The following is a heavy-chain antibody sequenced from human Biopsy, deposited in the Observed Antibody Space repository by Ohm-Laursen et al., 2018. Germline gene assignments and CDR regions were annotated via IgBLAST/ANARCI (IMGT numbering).Heavy chain of an antibody. V-gene: IGHV4-59*08. D-gene: IGHD3/OR15-3a*01. CDR3: ASRGLVMASDYYFDD. J-gene: IGHJ4*02. Sequence: PWTLSLTCSVSGVSISDYYWSWIRQPPGRGLEWVGSIYYSGSTNYNPSLKSRVTISADTSKSQLSLHLTSVTAADTAVYYCASRGLVMASDYYFDDWGQGTLVTVSS. CDR1: GVSISDYY. CDR2: IYYSGST.